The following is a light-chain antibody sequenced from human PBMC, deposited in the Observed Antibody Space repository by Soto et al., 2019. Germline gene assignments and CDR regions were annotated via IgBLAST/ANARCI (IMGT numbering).Light chain of an antibody. CDR3: QQYYSYPWT. CDR2: KAS. V-gene: IGKV1-5*03. Sequence: DIQMTQSPSTLSASVGDRVIITCRASQNVGKYLAWYQQRPGKATKGIISKASSLESGAPYRVSGSGSGTEFTLTISSLQPEDFGTYDCQQYYSYPWTFGRGTKVDIK. J-gene: IGKJ1*01. CDR1: QNVGKY.